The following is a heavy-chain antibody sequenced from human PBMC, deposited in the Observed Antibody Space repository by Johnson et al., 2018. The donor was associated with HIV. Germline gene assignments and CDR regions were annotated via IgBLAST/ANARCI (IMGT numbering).Heavy chain of an antibody. CDR2: IDTAGDT. D-gene: IGHD7-27*01. Sequence: VQLVESGGGLVQPGGSLRLSCAASGFTLSSYDMHWVRQATGKGLEWVSEIDTAGDTYYPGSVKGRFTISRDNSENTLYLQMNSLRAEDTAVYYCAKDINWGGTALDSWGQGTMVTVSS. CDR1: GFTLSSYD. J-gene: IGHJ3*02. CDR3: AKDINWGGTALDS. V-gene: IGHV3-13*01.